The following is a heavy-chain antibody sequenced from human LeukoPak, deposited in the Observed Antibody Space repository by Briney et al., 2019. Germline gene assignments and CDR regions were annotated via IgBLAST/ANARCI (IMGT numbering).Heavy chain of an antibody. CDR2: ISAYNGNT. J-gene: IGHJ4*02. V-gene: IGHV1-18*01. CDR3: ARDNLSGYYGSGSYYPFDY. D-gene: IGHD3-10*01. Sequence: ASVKVSCKASGYTFTSYGISWVRQAPGQGLEWMGWISAYNGNTNYAQKLQGRVTMTTDTSTSTAYMELRSLRSDDTAVYYCARDNLSGYYGSGSYYPFDYWGQGTLVTVSS. CDR1: GYTFTSYG.